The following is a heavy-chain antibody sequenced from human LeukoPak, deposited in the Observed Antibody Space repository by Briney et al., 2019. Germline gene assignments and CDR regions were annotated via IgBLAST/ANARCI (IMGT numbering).Heavy chain of an antibody. CDR1: GFTFSRYA. CDR2: ISYHGSNQ. V-gene: IGHV3-30-3*01. J-gene: IGHJ4*02. Sequence: GKSLGLSCAASGFTFSRYAMHWVRQAPGKGLEWVAVISYHGSNQYYADSMKGRFTISRDNSKSTLYLQMNSLRPEDTAVYYCASDPFDSSGYYPLDYWGQGTLVTVSS. CDR3: ASDPFDSSGYYPLDY. D-gene: IGHD3-22*01.